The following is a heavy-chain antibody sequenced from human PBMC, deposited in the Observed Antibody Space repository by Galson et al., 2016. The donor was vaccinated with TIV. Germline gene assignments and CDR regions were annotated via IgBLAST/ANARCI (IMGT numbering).Heavy chain of an antibody. CDR3: ASVAWFPGLSLDN. CDR2: FDPEQHKK. V-gene: IGHV1-24*01. D-gene: IGHD2/OR15-2a*01. CDR1: GDSLSDLS. Sequence: SVKVSCKVSGDSLSDLSVHWVRQAPGKGLEWMGGFDPEQHKKIYAQKLQGRVTLTEDTSTDTAFLEPSSLSFEDTAVYYCASVAWFPGLSLDNWGQGTLVIVSS. J-gene: IGHJ4*02.